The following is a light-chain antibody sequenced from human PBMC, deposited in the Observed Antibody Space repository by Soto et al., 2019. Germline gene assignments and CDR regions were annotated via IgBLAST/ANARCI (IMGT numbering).Light chain of an antibody. J-gene: IGLJ2*01. CDR3: SSLARTYELA. Sequence: QSALTQPASVSGSPGQSITISCTGTSSDVGGYNYVSWYQQHPGKAPKLMIYDVSNRPSGVSNRFSGSKSGNTASLTVSGLQAEDEADYYCSSLARTYELAFCGGTQQTVL. CDR1: SSDVGGYNY. CDR2: DVS. V-gene: IGLV2-14*01.